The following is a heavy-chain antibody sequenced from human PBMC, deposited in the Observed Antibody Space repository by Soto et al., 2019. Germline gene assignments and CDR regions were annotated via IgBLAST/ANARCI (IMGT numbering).Heavy chain of an antibody. CDR3: ARGGIAAAGNWFDP. J-gene: IGHJ5*02. Sequence: PSETLSLTCTVSGGSISSYYWSWIRQPPGKGLEWIGYIYYSGSTNYNPSLKSRVTISVDTSKNQFSLKLSSVTAADTAVYYCARGGIAAAGNWFDPWGQGTLVTVS. CDR1: GGSISSYY. D-gene: IGHD6-13*01. CDR2: IYYSGST. V-gene: IGHV4-59*01.